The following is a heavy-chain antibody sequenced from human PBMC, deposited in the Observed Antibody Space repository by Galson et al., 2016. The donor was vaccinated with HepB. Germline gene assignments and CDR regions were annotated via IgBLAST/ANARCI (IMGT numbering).Heavy chain of an antibody. J-gene: IGHJ5*02. Sequence: SLRLSCAASGFSFRNYAMSWVRQAPGKGLEWVSSISDTAGSTSYADSVKGRFTISRDNSRNTLFLQLNSLRAEDTAVYYCAIRLDYYGSRGSWGQGTLVTVSS. CDR3: AIRLDYYGSRGS. CDR1: GFSFRNYA. D-gene: IGHD3-22*01. CDR2: ISDTAGST. V-gene: IGHV3-23*01.